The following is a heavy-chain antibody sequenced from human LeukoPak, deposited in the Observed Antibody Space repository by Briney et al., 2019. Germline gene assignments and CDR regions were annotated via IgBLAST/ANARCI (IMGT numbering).Heavy chain of an antibody. CDR1: GYTFTTYY. Sequence: GASVKVSCTASGYTFTTYYMHWVRQAPGQGLEWMGIISPSGGSTTYAQKFQGRVTMTRDMSTSTVYMELSSLRSEDTAVYYCARGNSLNARFDQWGQGTLVTVSS. CDR3: ARGNSLNARFDQ. D-gene: IGHD4-23*01. V-gene: IGHV1-46*01. J-gene: IGHJ4*02. CDR2: ISPSGGST.